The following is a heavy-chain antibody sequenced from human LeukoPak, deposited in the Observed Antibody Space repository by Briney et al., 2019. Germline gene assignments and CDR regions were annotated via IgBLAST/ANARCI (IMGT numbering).Heavy chain of an antibody. Sequence: PGGALRLSCAASGCTFSSYWMSGVRQAPGKGREGVANIKQDGSEKYYVGSVKGGFTISRDNAKNTLYMQMNSLRAEDTAVYYCARIVLMVSAHHDAFDIWGQGTMVTVPS. V-gene: IGHV3-7*01. J-gene: IGHJ3*02. CDR2: IKQDGSEK. CDR1: GCTFSSYW. D-gene: IGHD2-8*01. CDR3: ARIVLMVSAHHDAFDI.